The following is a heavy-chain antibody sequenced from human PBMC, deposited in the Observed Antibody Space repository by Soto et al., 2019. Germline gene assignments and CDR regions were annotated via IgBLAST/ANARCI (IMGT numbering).Heavy chain of an antibody. Sequence: QVQLVQSGAEVKKPGSSVKVSCKASGGXXXXXXXXXXGQHPGRGLEWMGRIIPILDVANYAPKFQDRVXXXXXXXXXXXXXXXXXXXXXDXXVYYXARGRGGAGIDYWGQGTLVTVSS. V-gene: IGHV1-69*02. CDR1: GGXXXXXX. D-gene: IGHD6-19*01. J-gene: IGHJ4*02. CDR2: IIPILDVA. CDR3: ARGRGGAGIDY.